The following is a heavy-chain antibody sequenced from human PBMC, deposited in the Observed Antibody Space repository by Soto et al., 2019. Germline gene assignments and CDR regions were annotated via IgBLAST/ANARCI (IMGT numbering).Heavy chain of an antibody. J-gene: IGHJ6*02. CDR2: ISAYNGNT. CDR3: ARDEDCVSTSCYYYYYGMDV. D-gene: IGHD2-2*01. Sequence: ASVKVSCKASGYTFTSYYIHWVRQAPGQGLEWMGWISAYNGNTNYAQKFQGRVTMTTDTSTSTAYMELRSLRSDDTAVYYCARDEDCVSTSCYYYYYGMDVWGQGTAVTVS. CDR1: GYTFTSYY. V-gene: IGHV1-18*04.